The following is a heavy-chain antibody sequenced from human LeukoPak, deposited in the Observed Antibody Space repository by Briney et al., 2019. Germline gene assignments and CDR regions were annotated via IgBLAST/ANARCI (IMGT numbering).Heavy chain of an antibody. CDR3: TKGTIWLPFDY. CDR2: IGDSGGNT. V-gene: IGHV3-23*01. Sequence: GGSLRLSCAASGFXFSSYAISWVRQAPGKGLVWVSGIGDSGGNTYYADSVKGRFTISRDNSKNTLYLQMNSLRAEDTAVYYCTKGTIWLPFDYWGQGTLVTVSS. CDR1: GFXFSSYA. J-gene: IGHJ4*02. D-gene: IGHD5-18*01.